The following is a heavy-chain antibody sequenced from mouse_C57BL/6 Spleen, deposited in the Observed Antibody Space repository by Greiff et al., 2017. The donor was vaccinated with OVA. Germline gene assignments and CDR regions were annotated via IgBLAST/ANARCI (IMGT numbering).Heavy chain of an antibody. V-gene: IGHV14-2*01. CDR3: ARGYYYGSSHYFDD. CDR1: GFNIKDYY. J-gene: IGHJ2*01. Sequence: VQLQQSGAELVKPGASVKLSCTASGFNIKDYYMHWVKQRTEQGLEWIGRIDPEDGEPKYAPKFQGKATITADTSSNTAYLQLSSLTSEDTAVYYCARGYYYGSSHYFDDWGQGTTLTVSS. CDR2: IDPEDGEP. D-gene: IGHD1-1*01.